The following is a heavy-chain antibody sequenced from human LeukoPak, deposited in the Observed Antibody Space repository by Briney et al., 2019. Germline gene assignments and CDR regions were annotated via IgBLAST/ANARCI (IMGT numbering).Heavy chain of an antibody. V-gene: IGHV4-4*07. D-gene: IGHD3-22*01. Sequence: SETLSLTCTVSGGSISSYYWSWIRQPAGKGLEWIGRIYTSGSTNYNPSLKSRVTMSVDTSKNQFSLKLSSVTAADTAVYYCARRVDYYDSSGYYYFSYFDYWGQGTLVTVSS. J-gene: IGHJ4*02. CDR3: ARRVDYYDSSGYYYFSYFDY. CDR1: GGSISSYY. CDR2: IYTSGST.